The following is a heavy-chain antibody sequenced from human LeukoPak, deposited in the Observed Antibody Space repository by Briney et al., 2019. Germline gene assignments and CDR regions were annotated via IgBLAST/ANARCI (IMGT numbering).Heavy chain of an antibody. CDR2: IKKDGSEK. CDR3: ARERRTAY. J-gene: IGHJ4*02. CDR1: GFTLSNFW. Sequence: GGSLRLSCAASGFTLSNFWMSWVRQAPGKGLEWVATIKKDGSEKDYVDSVTGRFTISRDNAKNSLYLQMNSLRVEDTAVYYCARERRTAYWGQGTLVTVSS. V-gene: IGHV3-7*01.